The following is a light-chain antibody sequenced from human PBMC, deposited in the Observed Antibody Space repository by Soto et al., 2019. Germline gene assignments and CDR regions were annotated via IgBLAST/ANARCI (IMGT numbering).Light chain of an antibody. J-gene: IGKJ4*01. CDR3: QQHANWPLT. Sequence: EIVLTQSPATLSLSPRERAALSCRASQSVGNNLAWYQQKPGQAPGLLIYEASTRATGIPARFSGSGSGTDFTLTISSLEPEDFAVYYCQQHANWPLTFGGGTKVDI. V-gene: IGKV3-11*01. CDR2: EAS. CDR1: QSVGNN.